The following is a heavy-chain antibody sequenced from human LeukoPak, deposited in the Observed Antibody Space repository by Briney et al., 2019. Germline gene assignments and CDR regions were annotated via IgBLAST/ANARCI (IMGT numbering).Heavy chain of an antibody. CDR3: ARDEQWLVTKYFQH. J-gene: IGHJ1*01. CDR1: GFTFSSYS. D-gene: IGHD6-19*01. CDR2: ISSSSSYI. Sequence: GGSLRLSCAASGFTFSSYSMNWVRQAPGKGLEWVSSISSSSSYIYYADSVKGRFTISRDNAKNSLYLQMNSLRAEDTAVYYCARDEQWLVTKYFQHWGQGTLVTVSS. V-gene: IGHV3-21*01.